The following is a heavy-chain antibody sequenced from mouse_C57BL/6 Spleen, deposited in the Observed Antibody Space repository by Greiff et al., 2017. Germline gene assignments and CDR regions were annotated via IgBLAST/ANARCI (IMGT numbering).Heavy chain of an antibody. V-gene: IGHV1-42*01. CDR2: INPSTGGT. D-gene: IGHD2-4*01. J-gene: IGHJ1*03. Sequence: VQLQQSGPELVKPGASVKISCKASGYSFTGYYMNWVKQSPEKSLEWIGEINPSTGGTTYNQKFKAKATLTVDKSSSTAYMQLKSLTSEDSAVYDCARRGDYYDYFDVWGTGTTVTVSS. CDR1: GYSFTGYY. CDR3: ARRGDYYDYFDV.